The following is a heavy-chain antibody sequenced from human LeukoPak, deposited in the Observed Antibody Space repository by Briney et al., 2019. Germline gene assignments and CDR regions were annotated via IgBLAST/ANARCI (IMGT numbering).Heavy chain of an antibody. Sequence: PGRSLRLSCAASGFTFSSYGMHWVRQAPGKGLEWVAVISYDGSNKYYADSVKGRFTISRDNSKNTLYLQMNSLRAEDTAVYYCAGSTDDAEYFQHWGQGTLVTVSS. CDR3: AGSTDDAEYFQH. CDR1: GFTFSSYG. V-gene: IGHV3-30*03. CDR2: ISYDGSNK. J-gene: IGHJ1*01. D-gene: IGHD4-17*01.